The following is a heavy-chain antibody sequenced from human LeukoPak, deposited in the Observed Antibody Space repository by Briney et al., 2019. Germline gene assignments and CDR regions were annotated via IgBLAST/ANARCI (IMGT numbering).Heavy chain of an antibody. J-gene: IGHJ4*02. Sequence: PGGSLRLSCAASGFTFSSYWMSWVRQAPGKGLEWVANIKQDGSEKYYVDSVKGRFTISRGNAKNSLYLQMNSLRAEDTAVYYCAREVRESGYPVDYWGRGTLVTVSS. CDR3: AREVRESGYPVDY. CDR2: IKQDGSEK. CDR1: GFTFSSYW. V-gene: IGHV3-7*01. D-gene: IGHD5-12*01.